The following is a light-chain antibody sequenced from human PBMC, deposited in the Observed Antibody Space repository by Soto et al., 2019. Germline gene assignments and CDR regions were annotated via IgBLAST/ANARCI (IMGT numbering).Light chain of an antibody. CDR1: SSDVGGYNY. CDR3: SSYVGSNNYV. J-gene: IGLJ1*01. Sequence: SVLTQPPSASGSPGQSVTLSCTGTSSDVGGYNYVSWYQQHPGKAPKLIIYEVTKRPSGVPDRFSGSKSGNTASLTVSGLQAEDEADYYCSSYVGSNNYVFGTGTKVTVL. CDR2: EVT. V-gene: IGLV2-8*01.